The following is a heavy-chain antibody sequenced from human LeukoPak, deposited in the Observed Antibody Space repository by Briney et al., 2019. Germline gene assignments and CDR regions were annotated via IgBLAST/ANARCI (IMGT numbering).Heavy chain of an antibody. V-gene: IGHV1-2*02. CDR2: INPNSGGT. D-gene: IGHD1-26*01. CDR1: GYTFTGYY. Sequence: ASVKVSCKASGYTFTGYYMHWVRQAPGQGLEWMGWINPNSGGTNYAQKFQGRVTMTRDTSISTAYVELSRLRSDDTAVYYCARVSRSGSYRGPFDYWGQGTLVTVSS. CDR3: ARVSRSGSYRGPFDY. J-gene: IGHJ4*02.